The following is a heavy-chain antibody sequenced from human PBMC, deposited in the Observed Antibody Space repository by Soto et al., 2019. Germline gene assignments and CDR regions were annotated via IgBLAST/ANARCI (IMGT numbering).Heavy chain of an antibody. Sequence: KGLEWVSNISASGGSIYYADSVKGRFTISRDNSRNTLWLQVNSLTAEDTAVYYCARHNIRSSGRVFAFWGQRTTVTVTS. D-gene: IGHD3-22*01. J-gene: IGHJ3*01. V-gene: IGHV3-23*01. CDR3: ARHNIRSSGRVFAF. CDR2: ISASGGSI.